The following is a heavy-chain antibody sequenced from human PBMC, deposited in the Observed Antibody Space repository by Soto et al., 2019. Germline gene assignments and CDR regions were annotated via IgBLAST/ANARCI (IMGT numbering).Heavy chain of an antibody. CDR3: ARKILGSTSRPDYWYFDL. D-gene: IGHD1-1*01. V-gene: IGHV3-23*01. CDR1: GITLINYA. Sequence: EVQLSQSGGGLVQPGGSLRLSCAGAGITLINYAMNWVRQAPGKGLEWVSSISGGGDATFFADSVRGRFTISRDNSDNTVTLQMNSLGVDDTAVYYCARKILGSTSRPDYWYFDLWGRGTRVTVSS. CDR2: ISGGGDAT. J-gene: IGHJ2*01.